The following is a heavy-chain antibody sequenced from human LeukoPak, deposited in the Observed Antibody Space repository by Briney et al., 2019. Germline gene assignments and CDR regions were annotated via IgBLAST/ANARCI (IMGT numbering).Heavy chain of an antibody. CDR2: IYYSGST. CDR1: GGSFSNYY. D-gene: IGHD6-6*01. V-gene: IGHV4-59*01. CDR3: ARGVEYSSSSGLGY. J-gene: IGHJ4*02. Sequence: PSETLSLTCAVYGGSFSNYYWSWIRQPPGKGLEWIGYIYYSGSTNYNPSLKSRVTISVDTSKNQFSLKLSSVTAADTAVYYCARGVEYSSSSGLGYWGQGTLVTVSS.